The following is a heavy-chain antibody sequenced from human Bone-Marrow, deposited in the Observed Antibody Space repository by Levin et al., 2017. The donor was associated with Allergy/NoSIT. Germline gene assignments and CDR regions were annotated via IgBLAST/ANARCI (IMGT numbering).Heavy chain of an antibody. D-gene: IGHD5-12*01. J-gene: IGHJ4*02. CDR3: ASDGTSGPFDH. Sequence: GGSLRLSCVASGFAFRSSGMHWVRQAPGKGPEWVATTSFDGSKIYYADSVKGRCTISRDNSKNTLFLLINGLRREDTARYYCASDGTSGPFDHWGQGTVVSVSS. CDR1: GFAFRSSG. V-gene: IGHV3-30*03. CDR2: TSFDGSKI.